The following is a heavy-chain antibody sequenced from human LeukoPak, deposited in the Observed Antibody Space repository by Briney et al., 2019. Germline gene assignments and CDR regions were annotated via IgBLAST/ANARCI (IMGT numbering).Heavy chain of an antibody. J-gene: IGHJ3*02. CDR3: ASPAPDAFDI. CDR2: IYYSGST. CDR1: GNSISSYYYY. V-gene: IGHV4-39*07. Sequence: SETLSLTCTVSGNSISSYYYYWSWVRQPAGKGLEWIGRIYYSGSTYYNPSLKSRVTISVDTSKNQFSLKLSSVTAADTAVYYCASPAPDAFDIWGQGTMVTVSS.